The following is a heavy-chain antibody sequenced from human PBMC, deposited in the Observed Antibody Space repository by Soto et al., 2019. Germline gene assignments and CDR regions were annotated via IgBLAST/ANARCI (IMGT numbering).Heavy chain of an antibody. V-gene: IGHV1-69*13. D-gene: IGHD3-22*01. CDR3: ARGGVDYDSSGYYYWNY. Sequence: GASLKVSCKASGGTFSSYAISWVPQAPGQGLEWMGGIIPIFGTANYAQKFQGRVTITADESTSTAYMELSSLRSEDTAVYYCARGGVDYDSSGYYYWNYWGQGXLVTVSS. CDR2: IIPIFGTA. J-gene: IGHJ4*02. CDR1: GGTFSSYA.